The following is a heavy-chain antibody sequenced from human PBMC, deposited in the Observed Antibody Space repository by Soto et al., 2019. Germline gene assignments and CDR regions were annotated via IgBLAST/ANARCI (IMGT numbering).Heavy chain of an antibody. CDR3: ARRYCSRADCYSDF. CDR2: IDPGGSSA. CDR1: VYTFLGVW. D-gene: IGHD2-2*01. Sequence: PGESLYLSRHGSVYTFLGVWVVTVRQVPGKGLEWVGRIDPGGSSATYRPTFQGHVTISADRSTRSAYLQWRSLRASDTAIYFCARRYCSRADCYSDFWGQGRLVTVSS. J-gene: IGHJ4*02. V-gene: IGHV5-10-1*01.